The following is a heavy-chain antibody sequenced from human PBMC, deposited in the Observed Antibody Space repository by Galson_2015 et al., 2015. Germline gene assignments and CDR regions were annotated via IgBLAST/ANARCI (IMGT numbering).Heavy chain of an antibody. CDR2: ISSKAYGETT. V-gene: IGHV3-49*04. CDR1: GFTFGDYA. J-gene: IGHJ4*02. D-gene: IGHD6-19*01. Sequence: SLRLSCAASGFTFGDYAVSWVRQAPGKGLEWVGLISSKAYGETTQYAASVEGRFTISRDDSKSIAYLQMNSLKTEDTAVYYCTRVRGSGWYTTYWGQGTLVTVSS. CDR3: TRVRGSGWYTTY.